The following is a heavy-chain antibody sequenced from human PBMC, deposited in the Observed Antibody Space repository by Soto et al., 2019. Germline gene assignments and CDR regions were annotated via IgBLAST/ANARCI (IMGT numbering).Heavy chain of an antibody. CDR1: GGSISSGDYY. J-gene: IGHJ4*02. Sequence: LSLTCTVSGGSISSGDYYWSWIRQPPGKGLEWIGYIYYSGSTYYNPSLKSRVTISVDTSKNQVSLTLTSVTADDTAVYFCARERRGFGYIDYWGQGTLVTVSS. V-gene: IGHV4-30-4*01. D-gene: IGHD2-15*01. CDR2: IYYSGST. CDR3: ARERRGFGYIDY.